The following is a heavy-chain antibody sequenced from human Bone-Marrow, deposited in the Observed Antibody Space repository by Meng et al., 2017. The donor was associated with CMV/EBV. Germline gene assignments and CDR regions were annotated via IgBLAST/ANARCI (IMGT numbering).Heavy chain of an antibody. CDR3: AREDDYFYYYYGMDV. CDR2: IKQDGSEI. V-gene: IGHV3-7*01. CDR1: GFTFSNYW. D-gene: IGHD2/OR15-2a*01. Sequence: GESLKISCAASGFTFSNYWMSWVRQAPGKGPEWVANIKQDGSEIHYVDSVEGRFTISRDNAQNSLYLQMNSLRAEDTAVYYCAREDDYFYYYYGMDVWGQGTTVTVSS. J-gene: IGHJ6*02.